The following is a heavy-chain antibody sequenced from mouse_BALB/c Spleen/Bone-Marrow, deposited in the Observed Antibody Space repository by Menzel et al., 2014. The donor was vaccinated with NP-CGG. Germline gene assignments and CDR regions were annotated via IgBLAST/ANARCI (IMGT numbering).Heavy chain of an antibody. D-gene: IGHD1-1*01. CDR3: TRSYGSSYEYYFDY. CDR1: GYTFTSYW. J-gene: IGHJ2*01. Sequence: QVQLKESGAELVRPGASVKLSCKASGYTFTSYWINWVKPRPGQGLEWIGNIYPSDSYTNYNQKFKDKATLTVDKSSSTAYMQLSSPTSEDSAVYYCTRSYGSSYEYYFDYWGQGTTLTVSS. CDR2: IYPSDSYT. V-gene: IGHV1-69*02.